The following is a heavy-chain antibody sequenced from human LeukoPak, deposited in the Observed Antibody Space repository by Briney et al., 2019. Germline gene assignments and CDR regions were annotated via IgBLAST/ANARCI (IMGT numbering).Heavy chain of an antibody. CDR2: ISSSGSTI. CDR1: GFTFSDYY. Sequence: GGSLRLSCAASGFTFSDYYMSWIRQAPGKGLEWVSYISSSGSTIYYADSVKGRFTISRDNAKNSLYLQMNSLRAEGTAVYYRARDDYGSGSYYYYYYMDVWGKGTTVTVSS. D-gene: IGHD3-10*01. J-gene: IGHJ6*03. V-gene: IGHV3-11*01. CDR3: ARDDYGSGSYYYYYYMDV.